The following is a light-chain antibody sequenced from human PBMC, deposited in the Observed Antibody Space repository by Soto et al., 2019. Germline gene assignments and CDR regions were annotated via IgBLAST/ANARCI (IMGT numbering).Light chain of an antibody. CDR2: EVT. CDR3: SSFAGGGNPVL. CDR1: SSEVGGYNY. V-gene: IGLV2-8*01. J-gene: IGLJ2*01. Sequence: QSALTQPPSASGSIRQSVTSSCTGTSSEVGGYNYVSWHQQHPGKAPKVMIYEVTKRPPGVPDRFSGSKSGNTASLTVSGLQAEDEADYYCSSFAGGGNPVLLGGGTKLTVL.